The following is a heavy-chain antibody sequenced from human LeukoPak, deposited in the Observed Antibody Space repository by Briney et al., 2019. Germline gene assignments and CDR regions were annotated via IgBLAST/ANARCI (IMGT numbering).Heavy chain of an antibody. Sequence: SETLSLTCTVSGGSISSLYWSWIRQPPWEGLEWIGYIYSSGSTKYNPSLKSRVTLSVDTSKNQFSLKLSSVTAADSAVYYCARYCGENTCGHYYYAMDVWGQGTTVTVSS. D-gene: IGHD2-21*01. V-gene: IGHV4-59*11. CDR2: IYSSGST. CDR3: ARYCGENTCGHYYYAMDV. J-gene: IGHJ6*02. CDR1: GGSISSLY.